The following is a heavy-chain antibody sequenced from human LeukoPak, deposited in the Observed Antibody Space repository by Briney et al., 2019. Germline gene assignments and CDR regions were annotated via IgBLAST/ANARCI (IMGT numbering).Heavy chain of an antibody. Sequence: PGGPLGPSWEVSGFPSSGTYRHGAPQPPGKGLVWVSRISSDGSNTNYADSVKGRFTISRDNAKNTLYLQMNSLRAEDTAVYYCIRVPYWGQGALVTVSS. CDR2: ISSDGSNT. V-gene: IGHV3-74*01. CDR1: GFPSSGTY. J-gene: IGHJ4*02. CDR3: IRVPY.